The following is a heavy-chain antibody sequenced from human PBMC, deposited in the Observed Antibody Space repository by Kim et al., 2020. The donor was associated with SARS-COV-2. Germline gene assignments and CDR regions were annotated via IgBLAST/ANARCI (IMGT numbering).Heavy chain of an antibody. CDR3: AREGSLGLVTTSYYGMDV. CDR1: GGSISSGGYY. CDR2: IYYSGST. J-gene: IGHJ6*02. D-gene: IGHD3-9*01. V-gene: IGHV4-31*03. Sequence: SETLSLTCTVSGGSISSGGYYWSWIRQHPGKGLEWIGYIYYSGSTYYNPSLKSRVTISVDTSKNQFSLKLSSVTAADTAVYYCAREGSLGLVTTSYYGMDVWGQGTTVTVSS.